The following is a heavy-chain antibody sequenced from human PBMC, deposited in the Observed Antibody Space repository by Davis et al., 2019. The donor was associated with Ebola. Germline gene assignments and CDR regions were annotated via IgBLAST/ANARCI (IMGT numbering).Heavy chain of an antibody. CDR3: TREGYSSSWLFGY. Sequence: PGGSLRLSCTASGFTFGDYAMSWVRQAPGKGLEWVGFISSKAYGGTTEYAATVKGRFTISRDDSKNIAYLQMNSLKTEDTAVYYCTREGYSSSWLFGYWGQGTLVTVSS. CDR1: GFTFGDYA. D-gene: IGHD6-13*01. J-gene: IGHJ4*02. V-gene: IGHV3-49*04. CDR2: ISSKAYGGTT.